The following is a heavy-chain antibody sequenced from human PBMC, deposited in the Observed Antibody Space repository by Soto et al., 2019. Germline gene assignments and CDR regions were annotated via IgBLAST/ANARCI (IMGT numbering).Heavy chain of an antibody. D-gene: IGHD1-1*01. V-gene: IGHV1-3*01. Sequence: GASVKVSFKASGYTFSTDAMHWVRQAPGQSLEWMGWINGGTGQTRYSQRFQDRVTITRDTSAKTTYMDLTSLRSEDTAVYYCARGKGMEENYYYYGMDIWGQGTTVTVSS. CDR1: GYTFSTDA. CDR2: INGGTGQT. CDR3: ARGKGMEENYYYYGMDI. J-gene: IGHJ6*02.